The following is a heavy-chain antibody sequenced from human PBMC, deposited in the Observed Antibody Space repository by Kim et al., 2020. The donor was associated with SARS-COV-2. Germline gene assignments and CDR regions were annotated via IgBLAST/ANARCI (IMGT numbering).Heavy chain of an antibody. CDR2: ISYDGSNK. CDR1: GFTFSSYA. J-gene: IGHJ5*02. D-gene: IGHD2-2*01. CDR3: ARDIVVVPAAPFDP. Sequence: GGSLRLSCAASGFTFSSYAMYWVRQAPGKGLEWVAVISYDGSNKYYADSVKGRFTISRDNSKNTLYLQMNSLRAEDTAVYYCARDIVVVPAAPFDPWGQG. V-gene: IGHV3-30*04.